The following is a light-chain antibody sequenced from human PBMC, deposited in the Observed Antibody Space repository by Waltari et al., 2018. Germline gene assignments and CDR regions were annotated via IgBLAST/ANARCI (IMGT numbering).Light chain of an antibody. CDR3: SSYAGGSSLM. CDR1: RTDVEGYDP. CDR2: EVT. Sequence: QSALTQPPSASGSPGQSITISCTGIRTDVEGYDPVFWYQQHPGKAPKLLIYEVTKRPSGVPDHFSGSKSDNTASLAVSGLQAEDEADYYCSSYAGGSSLMFGGGTKLTVL. V-gene: IGLV2-8*01. J-gene: IGLJ3*02.